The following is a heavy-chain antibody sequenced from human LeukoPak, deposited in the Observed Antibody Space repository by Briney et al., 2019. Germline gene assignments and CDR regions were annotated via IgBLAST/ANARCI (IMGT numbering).Heavy chain of an antibody. D-gene: IGHD2-8*01. CDR3: ARPYCTNGVCYTFFDY. CDR2: INPNSGGT. J-gene: IGHJ4*02. Sequence: ASVKDSCKASGYTFTGYYMHWVPQAPGQGLGRMGWINPNSGGTNYAQKFQGRVTMNRDTSISTAYMELSRLRSDDTAVYYCARPYCTNGVCYTFFDYWGQGTLVTVSS. CDR1: GYTFTGYY. V-gene: IGHV1-2*02.